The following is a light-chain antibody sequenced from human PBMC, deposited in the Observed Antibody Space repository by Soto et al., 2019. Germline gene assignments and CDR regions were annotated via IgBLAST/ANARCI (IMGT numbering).Light chain of an antibody. CDR3: QQYNNWPPDRT. J-gene: IGKJ1*01. CDR1: QSVGSN. V-gene: IGKV3-15*01. CDR2: GAS. Sequence: EIVMTQSPATLSVSPGERATLSCRASQSVGSNLAWYQQKPGQAPRLLIYGASTRATGIPARFSGSGSGTEFTVTISSLQSEYFAIYFCQQYNNWPPDRTFGQGTKVEIK.